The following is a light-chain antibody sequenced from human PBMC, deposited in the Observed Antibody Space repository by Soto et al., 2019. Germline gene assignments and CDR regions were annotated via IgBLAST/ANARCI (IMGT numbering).Light chain of an antibody. J-gene: IGLJ2*01. CDR1: SGSVASNY. CDR2: EDN. Sequence: QSVSESPGKTVTISCTGSSGSVASNYIQWYQQRPGSAPTTVIYEDNRRPSGVPERFSGSVDSSSNSASLTISGLKPEDEADYYCQSYDSGNRGVFGGGTKLTVL. CDR3: QSYDSGNRGV. V-gene: IGLV6-57*02.